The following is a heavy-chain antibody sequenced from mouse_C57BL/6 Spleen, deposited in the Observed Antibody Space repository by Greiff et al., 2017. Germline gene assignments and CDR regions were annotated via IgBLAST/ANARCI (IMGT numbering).Heavy chain of an antibody. J-gene: IGHJ3*01. CDR1: GYAFSSSW. V-gene: IGHV1-82*01. CDR3: ASPSWFAY. Sequence: VQLQQSGPELMKPGASVKISCKASGYAFSSSWMNWVKQRPGKGLEWIGRIYPGDGDTNYNGKFKGKATLTADKSSSTAYMQLSSLTSEDSAVYFCASPSWFAYWGQGTLVTVSA. CDR2: IYPGDGDT.